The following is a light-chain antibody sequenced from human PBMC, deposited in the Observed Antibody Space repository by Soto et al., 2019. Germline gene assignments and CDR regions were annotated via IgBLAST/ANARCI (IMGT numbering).Light chain of an antibody. CDR3: CSYAGSYTLI. Sequence: QSALTQPRSVSGSPGQSVTISCTGSSSDIGGYNYVSWYQQHPGKVPKLMIYDVSKRPPGVPDRFSGSKSCDTASLTISGLQAEDDADYYCCSYAGSYTLIFGGGTKLTVL. CDR1: SSDIGGYNY. CDR2: DVS. V-gene: IGLV2-11*01. J-gene: IGLJ2*01.